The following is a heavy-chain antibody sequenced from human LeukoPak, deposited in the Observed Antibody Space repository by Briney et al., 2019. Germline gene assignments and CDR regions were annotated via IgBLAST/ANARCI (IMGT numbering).Heavy chain of an antibody. D-gene: IGHD6-19*01. CDR3: AREYSSGWSPNDY. J-gene: IGHJ4*02. CDR2: INSDGSST. V-gene: IGHV3-74*01. Sequence: GGSLRLSCAASGFTFSSFWMHWVRQAPGRGLVWVSRINSDGSSTSYADSVRGRFTISRDNAKNTLYLQMNSLRAEDTAVYYCAREYSSGWSPNDYWGQGTLVIVSS. CDR1: GFTFSSFW.